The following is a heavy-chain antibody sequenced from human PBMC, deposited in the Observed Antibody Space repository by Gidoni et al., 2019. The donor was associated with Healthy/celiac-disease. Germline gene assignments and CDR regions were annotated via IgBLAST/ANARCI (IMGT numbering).Heavy chain of an antibody. CDR3: ARFHDSSAMTPTDAFDI. Sequence: QVPLKASGPVLVKPTEPLTLTSTFPGFSLSNARMGVSWIRQPPGKALEWLAHIFSNDEKSYSTSLKSRLTISKDTSKSQVVLTMTNMDPVDTATYYCARFHDSSAMTPTDAFDIWGQGTMVTVSS. CDR1: GFSLSNARMG. CDR2: IFSNDEK. D-gene: IGHD3-22*01. J-gene: IGHJ3*02. V-gene: IGHV2-26*01.